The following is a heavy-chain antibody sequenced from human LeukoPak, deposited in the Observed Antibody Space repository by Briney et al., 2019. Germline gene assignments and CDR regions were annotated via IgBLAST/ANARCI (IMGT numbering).Heavy chain of an antibody. CDR1: GFTFSNYY. Sequence: PGGSLRLSCAASGFTFSNYYMIWVRQAPGKGLEWVSYVSGSSSTMYYADFVKGRFTISRDNAKNSLYLEMYSLRAEDTAVYYCARDQGGGVFDIWGHGTMVTVSS. V-gene: IGHV3-48*01. J-gene: IGHJ3*02. CDR2: VSGSSSTM. D-gene: IGHD3-16*01. CDR3: ARDQGGGVFDI.